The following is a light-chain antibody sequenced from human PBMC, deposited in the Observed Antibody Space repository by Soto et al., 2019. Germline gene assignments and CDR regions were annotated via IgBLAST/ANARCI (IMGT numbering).Light chain of an antibody. J-gene: IGLJ2*01. CDR2: DVS. CDR3: SSYTSSSTVV. CDR1: SSDVGGYNF. V-gene: IGLV2-14*03. Sequence: QSALTQPASVSGSPGQSITISCTGTSSDVGGYNFVSWYQQHPGEAPKLVMFDVSNRPSGISSRFSGSKSGNTASLTISGLQAEDEAVYYCSSYTSSSTVVFGGGTKLTVL.